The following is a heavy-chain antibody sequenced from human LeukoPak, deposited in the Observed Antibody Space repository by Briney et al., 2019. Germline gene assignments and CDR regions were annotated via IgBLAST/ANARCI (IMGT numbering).Heavy chain of an antibody. D-gene: IGHD6-6*01. CDR3: ARDPYSSTWSYGMDV. V-gene: IGHV3-7*05. Sequence: PGGSLRLSCAASGFTFRRYWMSWVRQAPGKGLEWVANIKQDGSEKVYVDSVKGRFAISRDNAKNSLFLQMDALRAEDTAVYYCARDPYSSTWSYGMDVWGQGTTVSVSS. CDR1: GFTFRRYW. J-gene: IGHJ6*02. CDR2: IKQDGSEK.